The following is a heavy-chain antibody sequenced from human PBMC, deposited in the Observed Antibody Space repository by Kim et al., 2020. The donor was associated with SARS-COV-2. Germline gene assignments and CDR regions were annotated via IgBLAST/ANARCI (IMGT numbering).Heavy chain of an antibody. Sequence: GGSLRLSCAASGFTFSSYSMNWVRQAPGKGLEWVSSISSSSSYIYYADSVKGRFTISRDNAKNSLYLQMNSLRAEDTAVYYCAREKVGSGSYYYPRNYYYYYGMDVWGQGTTVTVSS. CDR1: GFTFSSYS. J-gene: IGHJ6*02. V-gene: IGHV3-21*01. CDR2: ISSSSSYI. D-gene: IGHD3-10*01. CDR3: AREKVGSGSYYYPRNYYYYYGMDV.